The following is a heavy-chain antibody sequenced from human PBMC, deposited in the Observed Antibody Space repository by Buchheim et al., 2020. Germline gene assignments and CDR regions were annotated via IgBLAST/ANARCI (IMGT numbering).Heavy chain of an antibody. CDR3: ARAGIVVIPAPKGGMDV. J-gene: IGHJ6*02. Sequence: EVQLVESGGGLVKPGGSLRLSCAASGFTFSNYAMNWVRQAPGKGLEWVSSISSSSSYIYYADSVKGRFTIYRDNAKNSLYQEMTSLGAEDTAVYYCARAGIVVIPAPKGGMDVWGQGTT. CDR2: ISSSSSYI. V-gene: IGHV3-21*01. CDR1: GFTFSNYA. D-gene: IGHD2-2*01.